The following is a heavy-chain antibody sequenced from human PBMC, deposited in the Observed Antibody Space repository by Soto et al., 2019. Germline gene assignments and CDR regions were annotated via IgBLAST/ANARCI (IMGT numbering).Heavy chain of an antibody. CDR3: ARSFVIVHSGYMDV. V-gene: IGHV1-69*02. Sequence: QVQLVQSGAEVKKPGSSVKVSCEASGGTFTNYIFSWVRQAPGQGLEWMGRFIPIQGKADYALKFQDRVTFTADESTKTVYMEMRGLRPEDTALYFCARSFVIVHSGYMDVWGKGPAISVSS. CDR2: FIPIQGKA. CDR1: GGTFTNYI. D-gene: IGHD2-15*01. J-gene: IGHJ6*03.